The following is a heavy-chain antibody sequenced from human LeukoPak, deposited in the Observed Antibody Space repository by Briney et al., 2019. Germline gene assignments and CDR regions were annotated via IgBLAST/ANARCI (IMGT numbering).Heavy chain of an antibody. J-gene: IGHJ4*02. D-gene: IGHD1-26*01. V-gene: IGHV3-43*01. Sequence: GGSLRLSCAASGFTFDDYTMHWVRQAPGKGLEWVSLISWDGGSTYYADSVKGRFTISRDNSKNSLYLQMNSLRTEDTALYYCAKDGSGSYYFDYWGQGTLVTVSS. CDR2: ISWDGGST. CDR1: GFTFDDYT. CDR3: AKDGSGSYYFDY.